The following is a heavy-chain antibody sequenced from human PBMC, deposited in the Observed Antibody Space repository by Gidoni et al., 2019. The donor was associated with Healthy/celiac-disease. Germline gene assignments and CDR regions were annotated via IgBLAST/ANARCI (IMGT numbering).Heavy chain of an antibody. V-gene: IGHV3-9*01. J-gene: IGHJ6*02. CDR3: AKDIMTTRSSYYGMDV. CDR2: ISWNSGSI. Sequence: EVQLVESGGGLVQPGRSLRLSCAASGFTLDDYAMHWVRQAPGKGLEWVSGISWNSGSIGYADSVKGRFTISRDNAKNSLYLQMNSLRAEDTALYYCAKDIMTTRSSYYGMDVWGQGTTVTVSS. CDR1: GFTLDDYA. D-gene: IGHD4-4*01.